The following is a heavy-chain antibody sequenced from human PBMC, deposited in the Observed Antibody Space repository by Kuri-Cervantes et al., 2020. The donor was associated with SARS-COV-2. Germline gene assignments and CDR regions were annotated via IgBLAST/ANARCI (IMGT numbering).Heavy chain of an antibody. D-gene: IGHD6-13*01. J-gene: IGHJ4*02. CDR1: GYTFTSYY. CDR2: ISPSGGST. CDR3: ARGVSHIAAAGLYYFDY. V-gene: IGHV1-46*01. Sequence: ASVKVSCKASGYTFTSYYMHWLRQAPGQGLEWMGIISPSGGSTSYAQKFQSRVTMTRDTSTSKVYMELSSLRSEDTAVYYCARGVSHIAAAGLYYFDYWGQGTLVTVSS.